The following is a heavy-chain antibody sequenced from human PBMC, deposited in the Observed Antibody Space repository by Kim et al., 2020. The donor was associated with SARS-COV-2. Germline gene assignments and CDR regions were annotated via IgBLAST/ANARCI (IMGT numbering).Heavy chain of an antibody. D-gene: IGHD7-27*01. Sequence: YYVDSVKGRFTISRDNAKNSLYLQMNSLRAEDTAVYYCARMGWGSWAFDIWGQGTMVTVSS. CDR3: ARMGWGSWAFDI. J-gene: IGHJ3*02. V-gene: IGHV3-7*01.